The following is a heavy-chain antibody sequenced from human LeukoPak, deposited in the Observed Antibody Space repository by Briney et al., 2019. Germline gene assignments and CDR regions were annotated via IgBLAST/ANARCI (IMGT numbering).Heavy chain of an antibody. CDR3: ARGGSHQGSFDY. J-gene: IGHJ4*02. CDR1: GGSISTYY. V-gene: IGHV4-59*01. Sequence: SETLSLTCTVSGGSISTYYWSWIRQPPGKGLEWIGFVRYIGTTNYNPSLKSRVTMSVDMSKNQFSLEMTSVTAADTAVYYCARGGSHQGSFDYWGQGTLVTVSS. D-gene: IGHD3-10*01. CDR2: VRYIGTT.